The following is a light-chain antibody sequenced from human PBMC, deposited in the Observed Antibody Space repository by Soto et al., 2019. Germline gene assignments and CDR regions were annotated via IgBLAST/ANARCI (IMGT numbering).Light chain of an antibody. J-gene: IGKJ4*01. Sequence: EIVLTQSPAPLSLSPGERATLSCRASQSVYSYLAWYQQKPGQSPRILIYDASNRATGIPARFSRSGSGTDFTLTISSLEPEDFAVYYCQQRSVWPLTCGGGTKVEIK. V-gene: IGKV3-11*01. CDR1: QSVYSY. CDR2: DAS. CDR3: QQRSVWPLT.